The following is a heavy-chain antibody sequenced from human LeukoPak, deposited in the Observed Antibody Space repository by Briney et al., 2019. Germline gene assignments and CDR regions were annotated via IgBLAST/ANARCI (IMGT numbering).Heavy chain of an antibody. J-gene: IGHJ4*02. CDR3: ARTIAVAGTSTNFDN. CDR1: GYSISTSYY. D-gene: IGHD6-19*01. V-gene: IGHV4-38-2*02. Sequence: PSENLSLTCTVSGYSISTSYYGGWISQPPGKWLEWIGSIYYSGSTYYNPSLKSRVTISVDTSKTQFSLKLSSVTAADTAVYYCARTIAVAGTSTNFDNWGQGTLVTVSS. CDR2: IYYSGST.